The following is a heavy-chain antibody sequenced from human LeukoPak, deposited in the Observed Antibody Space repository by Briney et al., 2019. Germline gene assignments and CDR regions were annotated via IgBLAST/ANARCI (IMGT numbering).Heavy chain of an antibody. CDR1: DYSISGASY. CDR2: INPSGST. Sequence: PSETLSLTCTVSDYSISGASYWVRIRQSPGKGLEWIGSINPSGSTYYNPSLRSRVTISVDTSNNQFSLELNSVTAADTAFYHCARANNFDGSGYYYVFFDYWGQGTLVTVSS. D-gene: IGHD3-22*01. J-gene: IGHJ4*02. CDR3: ARANNFDGSGYYYVFFDY. V-gene: IGHV4-38-2*02.